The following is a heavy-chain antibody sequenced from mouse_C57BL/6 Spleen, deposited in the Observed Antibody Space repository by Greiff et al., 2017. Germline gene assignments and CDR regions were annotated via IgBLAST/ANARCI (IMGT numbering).Heavy chain of an antibody. J-gene: IGHJ1*03. Sequence: EVKLMESGGGLVKPGGSLKLSCAASGFTFSDYGMHWVRQAPEKGLEWVAYISSGSSTIYYADTVKGRFTISRDNAKNTLFLQMTSLRSEDTAMYYCARQRKGIYWYFEGWGTGTTVTVSS. CDR2: ISSGSSTI. V-gene: IGHV5-17*01. CDR3: ARQRKGIYWYFEG. CDR1: GFTFSDYG.